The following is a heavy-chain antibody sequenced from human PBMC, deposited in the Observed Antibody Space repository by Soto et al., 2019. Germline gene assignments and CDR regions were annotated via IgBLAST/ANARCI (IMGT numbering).Heavy chain of an antibody. Sequence: EVQLLESGGGLVQSGGSLRLSCAASGFTFSSYAMTWVRQAPGKGLEWVSAISGSGITTYYADSVKGRVTISRDNSKTTLYLQMNSLRAEDTALNYCAKDRVYGYGYDAFDTWGQGTMVTVSS. V-gene: IGHV3-23*01. CDR2: ISGSGITT. CDR3: AKDRVYGYGYDAFDT. J-gene: IGHJ3*02. D-gene: IGHD5-18*01. CDR1: GFTFSSYA.